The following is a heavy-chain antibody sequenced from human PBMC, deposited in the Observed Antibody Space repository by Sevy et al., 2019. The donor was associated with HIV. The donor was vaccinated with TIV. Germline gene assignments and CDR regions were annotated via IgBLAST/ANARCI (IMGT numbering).Heavy chain of an antibody. J-gene: IGHJ6*02. V-gene: IGHV3-7*01. CDR3: ATAPYCSGTSCRDEIFYSFYGMDV. CDR1: GFTFSSYW. Sequence: GESLKISCAASGFTFSSYWMSWVRQAPGKGLEGVGNIKQDGSEKYYVDSGKGRFTISRDNAKNSLYLQMNSVRAEDRAVYYWATAPYCSGTSCRDEIFYSFYGMDVWGQGTTVTVSS. D-gene: IGHD2-2*01. CDR2: IKQDGSEK.